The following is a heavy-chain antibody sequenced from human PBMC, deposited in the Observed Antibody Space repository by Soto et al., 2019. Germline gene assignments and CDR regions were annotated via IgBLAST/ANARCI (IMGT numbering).Heavy chain of an antibody. D-gene: IGHD3-10*01. Sequence: GGSLRLSCSTSGLSFSNYAMHWVRQAPGKGLQYISSISSNGESTYYADSVKGRFTISRDNSKNTLYLQMSSLRGEDTGLYYRVKDRAIDHWGQGTLVTVSS. CDR3: VKDRAIDH. CDR1: GLSFSNYA. CDR2: ISSNGEST. V-gene: IGHV3-64D*08. J-gene: IGHJ4*02.